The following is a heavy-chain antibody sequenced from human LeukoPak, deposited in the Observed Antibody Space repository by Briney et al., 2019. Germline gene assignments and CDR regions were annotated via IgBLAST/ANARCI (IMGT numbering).Heavy chain of an antibody. J-gene: IGHJ4*02. Sequence: GGSLRLSCAAPGFTFNSYWMHWVRQAPGKGLVWVSRINSDGSSTNYADSVKGRFTISRDNAKNTLYLQMNSLRAEDTAVYYCTREAVTANGYFDYWGQGTLVTVSS. CDR1: GFTFNSYW. D-gene: IGHD2-21*02. CDR3: TREAVTANGYFDY. V-gene: IGHV3-74*01. CDR2: INSDGSST.